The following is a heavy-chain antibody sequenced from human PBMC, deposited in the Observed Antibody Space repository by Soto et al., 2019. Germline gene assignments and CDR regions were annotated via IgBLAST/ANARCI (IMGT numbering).Heavy chain of an antibody. Sequence: PGGSLRLSCAASGFTFSSYGMHWVRQAPGKGLEWVAVIWYDGSNKYYADSVKGRFTISRDNSKNTRYLQMNSRRAEDTAVYYCARDLNYDILTGYLYWGQGTLVTVSS. CDR3: ARDLNYDILTGYLY. CDR2: IWYDGSNK. D-gene: IGHD3-9*01. V-gene: IGHV3-33*01. J-gene: IGHJ4*02. CDR1: GFTFSSYG.